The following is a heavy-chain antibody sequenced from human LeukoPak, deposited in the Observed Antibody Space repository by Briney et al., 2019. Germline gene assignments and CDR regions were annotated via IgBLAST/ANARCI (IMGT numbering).Heavy chain of an antibody. J-gene: IGHJ4*02. CDR2: ISGSGGST. D-gene: IGHD2-2*01. CDR3: ARDPDIVVVPAAMKADY. CDR1: GFTFSSYA. V-gene: IGHV3-23*01. Sequence: GGSLRLSCAASGFTFSSYAMSWVRQAPGKGLEWVSAISGSGGSTYYADSVKGRFTISRDNSKNTLYLQMNSLRAEDTAEYYCARDPDIVVVPAAMKADYWGQGTLVTVSS.